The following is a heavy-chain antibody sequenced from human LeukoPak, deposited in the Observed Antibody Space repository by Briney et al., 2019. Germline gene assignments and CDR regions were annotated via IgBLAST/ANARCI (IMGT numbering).Heavy chain of an antibody. J-gene: IGHJ4*02. Sequence: GGSLRLPCAPSGFTFSSYGIHWVRQAPGKGLEWVAFIRYDGRSKYYADSVKGRFTISRDNSKNTLYLQVNSLRVEDTAVYYCAKDQDLYCSGGTCFSTLDYWGQGNLVTVSS. CDR1: GFTFSSYG. CDR3: AKDQDLYCSGGTCFSTLDY. CDR2: IRYDGRSK. D-gene: IGHD2-15*01. V-gene: IGHV3-30*02.